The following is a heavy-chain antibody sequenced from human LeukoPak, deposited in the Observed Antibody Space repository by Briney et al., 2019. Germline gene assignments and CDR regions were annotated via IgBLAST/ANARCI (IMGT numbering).Heavy chain of an antibody. V-gene: IGHV1-69*01. D-gene: IGHD5-24*01. J-gene: IGHJ2*01. CDR1: GGTFSSYA. CDR2: IIPIFGTA. Sequence: EASVKVSCKASGGTFSSYAISWVRQAPGQGLEWMGGIIPIFGTANYAQKFQGRVTITADESTSTAYMELSSLRSEDTPVYYCARWEVVRNYRIYGYFDLWRRGTLVTVFS. CDR3: ARWEVVRNYRIYGYFDL.